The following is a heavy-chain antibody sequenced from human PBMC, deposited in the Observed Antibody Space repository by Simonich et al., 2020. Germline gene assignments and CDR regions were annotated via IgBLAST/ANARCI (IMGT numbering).Heavy chain of an antibody. CDR1: GYTFPSYD. CDR2: MNPNSGNQ. CDR3: ARGRGGMSRGYVDY. Sequence: QVQLVQSGAEVKKPGASVKVSCKASGYTFPSYDINWVRQATGQGLEWMGWMNPNSGNQGYAHKFQGRVTITRNTSIRTAYMERSSLRSEDTAVYYCARGRGGMSRGYVDYWGQGTLVTVSS. J-gene: IGHJ4*02. D-gene: IGHD2-15*01. V-gene: IGHV1-8*03.